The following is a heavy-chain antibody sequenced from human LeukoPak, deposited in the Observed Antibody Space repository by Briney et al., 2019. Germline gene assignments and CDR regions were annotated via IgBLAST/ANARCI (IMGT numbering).Heavy chain of an antibody. V-gene: IGHV3-9*01. CDR3: ARVDSSGYVGYFDY. CDR1: GFNFDDYA. J-gene: IGHJ4*02. D-gene: IGHD3-22*01. CDR2: ISWNIGGI. Sequence: SLRLSCAASGFNFDDYAMHWVRQAPGKGLEWVSSISWNIGGIDYADSLKGRFTISRDNAKSSLYLQMNSLIAEDPAFYYCARVDSSGYVGYFDYWGQGTLVTVSS.